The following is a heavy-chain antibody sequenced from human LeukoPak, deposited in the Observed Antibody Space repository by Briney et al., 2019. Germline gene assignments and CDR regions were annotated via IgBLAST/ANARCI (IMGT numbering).Heavy chain of an antibody. CDR1: GFTFDDYA. CDR2: ISWNSGII. V-gene: IGHV3-9*03. Sequence: GRSLRLSCAASGFTFDDYAMHWVRQVPGKGLEWVSGISWNSGIIGYADSVKGRFTISRDNAKNSLYLQMNSLRAEDMALYYCAKGGGGTNYYYMDVWGKGTTVTVSS. CDR3: AKGGGGTNYYYMDV. J-gene: IGHJ6*03. D-gene: IGHD1-1*01.